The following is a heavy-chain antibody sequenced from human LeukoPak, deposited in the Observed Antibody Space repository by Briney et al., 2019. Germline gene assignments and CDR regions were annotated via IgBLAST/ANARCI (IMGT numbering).Heavy chain of an antibody. D-gene: IGHD3-10*01. J-gene: IGHJ5*02. CDR3: VRGRGGGYNWFDP. CDR2: ISDTGTNT. V-gene: IGHV3-23*01. Sequence: GGSPRLSCAASGFTFSIYAMTWVRQAPGKGLEWVSGISDTGTNTYCADSVKGRFTISRDSSKNTVYLQMNSLRVEDTAIYYCVRGRGGGYNWFDPWGQGTLVTVSS. CDR1: GFTFSIYA.